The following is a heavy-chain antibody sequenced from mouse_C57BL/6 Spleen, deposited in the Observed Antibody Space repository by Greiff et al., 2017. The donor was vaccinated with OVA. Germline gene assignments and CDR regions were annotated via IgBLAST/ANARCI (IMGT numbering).Heavy chain of an antibody. Sequence: EVKLMESGPGLVKPSQSLSLTCSVTGYSITSGYYWNWIRQFPGNKLEWMGYISYDGSNNYNPSLKNRISITRDTSKNQFFLKLNSVTTEDTATYYCARGGLGRGDWYFDVWGTGTTVTVSS. CDR1: GYSITSGYY. CDR2: ISYDGSN. V-gene: IGHV3-6*01. D-gene: IGHD4-1*01. J-gene: IGHJ1*03. CDR3: ARGGLGRGDWYFDV.